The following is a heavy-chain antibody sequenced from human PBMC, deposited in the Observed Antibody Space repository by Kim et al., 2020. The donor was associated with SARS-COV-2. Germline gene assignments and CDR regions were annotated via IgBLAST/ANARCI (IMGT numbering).Heavy chain of an antibody. CDR2: IYPGDSQT. Sequence: GESLKISCESSGNSFATYWVSWVRQVPGKVLEWMGRIYPGDSQTNYSPAFQGHVTISADTSVSSAYLQWSSLKASDTAVYFCATRSHRSGLDAFDYWGQGTMVNVSS. D-gene: IGHD3-3*01. V-gene: IGHV5-10-1*01. CDR1: GNSFATYW. CDR3: ATRSHRSGLDAFDY. J-gene: IGHJ3*01.